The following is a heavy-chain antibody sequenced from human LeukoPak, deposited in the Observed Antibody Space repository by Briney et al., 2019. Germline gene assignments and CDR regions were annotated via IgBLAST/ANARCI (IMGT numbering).Heavy chain of an antibody. CDR3: ARVYDFWSGYYTVNWFDP. D-gene: IGHD3-3*01. J-gene: IGHJ5*02. V-gene: IGHV1-8*03. CDR2: MNPNSGNT. CDR1: GYTFTSYD. Sequence: GPVKVSCKASGYTFTSYDINWERQDTGQGLEWMGWMNPNSGNTGYAQKFQGRVTITRNTSISTAYMELSSLRSEDTAVYYCARVYDFWSGYYTVNWFDPWGQGTLVTVSS.